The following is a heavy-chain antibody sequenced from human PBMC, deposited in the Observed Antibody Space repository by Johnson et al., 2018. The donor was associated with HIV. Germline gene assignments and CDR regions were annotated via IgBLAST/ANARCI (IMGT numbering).Heavy chain of an antibody. J-gene: IGHJ3*02. D-gene: IGHD2-8*01. Sequence: EMQLVESGGGLVQPGGSLRLSCAASGFTFSSYAMHWVRQAPGKGLEYVSAISSNGGSTYYAHSGKGRFTISRDNSKNTMYLQMNSLRAEDTAVYYCARDQNIVLMVYAAPGAFDIWGQGTMVTVSS. CDR3: ARDQNIVLMVYAAPGAFDI. CDR2: ISSNGGST. V-gene: IGHV3-64*01. CDR1: GFTFSSYA.